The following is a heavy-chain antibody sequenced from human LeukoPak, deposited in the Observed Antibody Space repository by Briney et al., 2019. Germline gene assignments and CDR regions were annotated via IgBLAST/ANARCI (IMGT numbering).Heavy chain of an antibody. Sequence: SETLSLTCTVSGGSTYSYYWRCLRQPPGRGLEWIGYIYYSGSTNYNPSLKSRVTISVDTSKNQFSLKLSSLTAADTAVYYWARGVYYDGSGYSKGGFDIWGQGTMVTVSS. CDR2: IYYSGST. CDR3: ARGVYYDGSGYSKGGFDI. CDR1: GGSTYSYY. D-gene: IGHD3-22*01. J-gene: IGHJ3*02. V-gene: IGHV4-59*01.